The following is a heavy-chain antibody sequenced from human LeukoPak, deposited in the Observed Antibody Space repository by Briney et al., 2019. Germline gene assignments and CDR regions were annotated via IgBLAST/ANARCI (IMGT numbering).Heavy chain of an antibody. CDR3: ATHRRDGYNSVLGDY. D-gene: IGHD5-24*01. J-gene: IGHJ4*02. Sequence: GESLQISCKGSGYSFTSYWIGRVRPMPGKGLEWMGIIYPGDSDTRYSPSFQGQVTISADKSISTAYLQWSSLKASYTPMYYCATHRRDGYNSVLGDYWGQGTLVTVSS. V-gene: IGHV5-51*01. CDR1: GYSFTSYW. CDR2: IYPGDSDT.